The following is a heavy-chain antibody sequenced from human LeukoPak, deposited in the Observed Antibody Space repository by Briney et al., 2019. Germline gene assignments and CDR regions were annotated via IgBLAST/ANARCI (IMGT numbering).Heavy chain of an antibody. CDR2: ISAYNGNT. CDR3: ARDPWIQLSVNWFDP. D-gene: IGHD5-18*01. Sequence: ASVKVSCKASGYTFTSYGISWVRQAPGQGLEWMGWISAYNGNTNYAQKLQGRVTMTTDTSTSTAYMELRSLRSDDTAVYYCARDPWIQLSVNWFDPWGQGTLVTVPS. V-gene: IGHV1-18*01. J-gene: IGHJ5*02. CDR1: GYTFTSYG.